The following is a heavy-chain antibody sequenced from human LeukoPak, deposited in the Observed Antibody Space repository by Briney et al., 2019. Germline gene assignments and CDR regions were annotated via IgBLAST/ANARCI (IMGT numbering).Heavy chain of an antibody. Sequence: GRSLRLSCAASGFTFSSYGMHWVRPAPGKGLEWVAVISYDGSNKYYADSVKGRFTISRDNSKNTLYLQMNSLRAEDTAVYYCAKDRNYFDYWGQGTLVTVSS. CDR3: AKDRNYFDY. J-gene: IGHJ4*02. CDR2: ISYDGSNK. CDR1: GFTFSSYG. V-gene: IGHV3-30*18.